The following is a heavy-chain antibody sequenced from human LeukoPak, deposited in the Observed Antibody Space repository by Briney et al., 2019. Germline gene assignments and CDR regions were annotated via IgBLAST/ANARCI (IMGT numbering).Heavy chain of an antibody. CDR3: AKDTYHSYVASSFFHY. J-gene: IGHJ4*02. CDR2: IKEDGSQI. Sequence: PGGSLRLSCAASGFSFSNYWMSWVRQAPGKGLEWVANIKEDGSQIHYVDSVRGRFTISRDNAKNSVYLQMNSLRDEDRAVYYCAKDTYHSYVASSFFHYWGQGTLVPVYS. CDR1: GFSFSNYW. V-gene: IGHV3-7*01. D-gene: IGHD3-10*02.